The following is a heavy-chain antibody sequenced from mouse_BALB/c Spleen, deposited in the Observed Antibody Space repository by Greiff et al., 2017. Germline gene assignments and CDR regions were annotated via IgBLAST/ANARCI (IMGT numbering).Heavy chain of an antibody. Sequence: VQLQQSGAELMKPGASVKISCKATGYTFSSYWIEWVKQRPGHGLEWIGEILPGSGSTNYNEKFKGKATFTADTSSNTAYMQLSSLTSEDSAVYYCARGDWTAWFAYWGQGTLVTVSA. J-gene: IGHJ3*01. CDR1: GYTFSSYW. CDR2: ILPGSGST. V-gene: IGHV1-9*01. D-gene: IGHD3-3*01. CDR3: ARGDWTAWFAY.